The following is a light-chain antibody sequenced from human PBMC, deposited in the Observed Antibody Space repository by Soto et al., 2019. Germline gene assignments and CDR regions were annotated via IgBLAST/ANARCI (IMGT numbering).Light chain of an antibody. CDR2: DAS. CDR1: QGISSA. Sequence: AIQLTQSPSSLSASVGDRVTITCRASQGISSALAWYQQKPGKAPKLLIYDASSLESGVPSRFSGSGSGTDFTLTISSLQPEDFATYYCQYYNSYSQTFGQGTKVEIK. J-gene: IGKJ1*01. CDR3: QYYNSYSQT. V-gene: IGKV1-13*02.